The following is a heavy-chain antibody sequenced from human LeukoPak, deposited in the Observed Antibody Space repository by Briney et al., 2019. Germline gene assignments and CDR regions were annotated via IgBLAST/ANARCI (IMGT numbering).Heavy chain of an antibody. J-gene: IGHJ4*02. D-gene: IGHD6-19*01. Sequence: ASVKVSCKASGYTFTGYYMHWVRQAPGQGLEWMGWINPNSGGTNYAQKFQGRVTMTRDTSIRTGYMERTRLRSDDTAVYYCAIRREQWLVLGGFDYWGQGTLVTVSS. CDR1: GYTFTGYY. CDR3: AIRREQWLVLGGFDY. V-gene: IGHV1-2*02. CDR2: INPNSGGT.